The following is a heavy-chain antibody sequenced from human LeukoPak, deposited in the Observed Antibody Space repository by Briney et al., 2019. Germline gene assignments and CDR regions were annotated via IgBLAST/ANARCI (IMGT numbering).Heavy chain of an antibody. CDR3: ARDGVVPAAIDYYYYYMDV. V-gene: IGHV1-69*04. CDR1: GGTFRSYT. J-gene: IGHJ6*03. D-gene: IGHD2-2*01. Sequence: ASVKVSCKASGGTFRSYTISWVRQAPGQGLEWMGRIIPILGIANYAQKFQGRVTITADKSTSTAYMELSSLRSEDTAVYYCARDGVVPAAIDYYYYYMDVWGKGTTVTVSS. CDR2: IIPILGIA.